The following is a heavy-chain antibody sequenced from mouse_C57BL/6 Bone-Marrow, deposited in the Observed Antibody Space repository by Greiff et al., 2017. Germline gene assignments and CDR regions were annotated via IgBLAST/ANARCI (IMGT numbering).Heavy chain of an antibody. CDR2: INPSTGGT. CDR1: GYSFTGYY. D-gene: IGHD1-1*01. CDR3: ARCPDYYGSSYDY. V-gene: IGHV1-42*01. J-gene: IGHJ2*01. Sequence: VHVKQSGPELVKPGASVKISCKASGYSFTGYYMHWVKQSPEKSLEWIGEINPSTGGTNYNQKFKAKATLTVDKSSSTAYMQLKSLTSEDSAVYYCARCPDYYGSSYDYWGQGTTLTVSS.